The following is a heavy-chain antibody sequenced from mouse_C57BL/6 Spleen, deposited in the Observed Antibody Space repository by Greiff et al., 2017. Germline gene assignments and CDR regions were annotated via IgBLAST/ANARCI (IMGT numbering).Heavy chain of an antibody. CDR2: ISYDGSN. D-gene: IGHD1-2*01. CDR1: GYSITSGYY. Sequence: EVKLQESGPGLVKPSQSLSLTCSVTGYSITSGYYWNWIRQFPGNKLEWMGYISYDGSNNYNPSLKNRISITRDTSKNQFFLKLNSVTTEDTATYYCARDLGNYGLLDYWGQGTTLTVSS. V-gene: IGHV3-6*01. CDR3: ARDLGNYGLLDY. J-gene: IGHJ2*01.